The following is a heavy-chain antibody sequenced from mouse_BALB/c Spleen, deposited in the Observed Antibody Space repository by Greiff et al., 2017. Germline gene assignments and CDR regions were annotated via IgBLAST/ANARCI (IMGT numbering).Heavy chain of an antibody. J-gene: IGHJ1*01. Sequence: EVKLVESGGGLVKPGGSLKLSCAASGFTFSSYAMSWVRQTPEKRLEWVASISSGGSTYYSDSVKGRFTISRDNARNILYLQMSSLRSEDTAMYYCARGIYYGSSYWYFDVWGAGTTVTVSS. CDR2: ISSGGST. CDR3: ARGIYYGSSYWYFDV. CDR1: GFTFSSYA. D-gene: IGHD1-1*01. V-gene: IGHV5-6-5*01.